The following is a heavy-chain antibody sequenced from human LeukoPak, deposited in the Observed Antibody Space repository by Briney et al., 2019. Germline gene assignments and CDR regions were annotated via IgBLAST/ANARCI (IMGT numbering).Heavy chain of an antibody. V-gene: IGHV1-8*02. CDR1: GYTFTGYY. Sequence: ASVKVSCKASGYTFTGYYMHWVRQATGQGLEWMGWMNPNSGNTGYAQKFQGRVTMTRNTSISTAYMELRSLRSEDTAVYYCARGGSYLSAFDIWGQGTMVTVSS. D-gene: IGHD3-10*01. J-gene: IGHJ3*02. CDR3: ARGGSYLSAFDI. CDR2: MNPNSGNT.